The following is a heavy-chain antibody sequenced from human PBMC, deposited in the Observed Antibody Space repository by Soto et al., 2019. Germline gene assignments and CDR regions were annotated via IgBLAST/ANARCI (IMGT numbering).Heavy chain of an antibody. CDR1: GGTFSSYA. J-gene: IGHJ3*02. CDR3: ARDHITMVRGAPRSAFDI. D-gene: IGHD3-10*01. CDR2: IIPIFGTA. V-gene: IGHV1-69*13. Sequence: ASVKVSCKASGGTFSSYAISWVRQAPGQGLEWMGGIIPIFGTANYAQKFQGRVTITADESTSTAYMELSSLRSEDTAVYYCARDHITMVRGAPRSAFDIWGQGTMVTVSS.